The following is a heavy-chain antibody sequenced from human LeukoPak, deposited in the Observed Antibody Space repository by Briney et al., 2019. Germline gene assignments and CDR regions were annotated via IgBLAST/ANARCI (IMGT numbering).Heavy chain of an antibody. J-gene: IGHJ6*01. Sequence: GGSLRLSCAASGFTFSSYWMHWVRQAPGKGLVWVSRINSDGGRTISADSVKGRLTISRDNAKNTLYSQMNSLRAEDTAVYYCARYLAYGMDVWGQGTTVTVSS. CDR1: GFTFSSYW. CDR2: INSDGGRT. V-gene: IGHV3-74*01. CDR3: ARYLAYGMDV.